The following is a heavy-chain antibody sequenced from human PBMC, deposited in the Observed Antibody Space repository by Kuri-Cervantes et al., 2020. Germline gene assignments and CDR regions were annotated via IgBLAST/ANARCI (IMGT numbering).Heavy chain of an antibody. CDR1: GFTFSNAW. D-gene: IGHD2-15*01. J-gene: IGHJ6*02. V-gene: IGHV3-23*01. CDR3: AKVRDCSGGSCYGPRYYYGMDV. CDR2: ISGSGGST. Sequence: GESLKISCAASGFTFSNAWMSWVRQAPGKGLEWVSAISGSGGSTYYADSVKGRFTISRDNSKNTLYLQMNSLRAEDTAVYYCAKVRDCSGGSCYGPRYYYGMDVWGQGTTVTVSS.